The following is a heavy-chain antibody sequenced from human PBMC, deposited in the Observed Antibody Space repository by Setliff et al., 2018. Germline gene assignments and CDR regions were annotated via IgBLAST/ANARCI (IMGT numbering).Heavy chain of an antibody. CDR3: ARAVGYCSGGSCYKGDDY. CDR1: GYTFTSYG. V-gene: IGHV1-18*01. CDR2: ISAYNGNT. D-gene: IGHD2-15*01. Sequence: ASVKVSCKASGYTFTSYGISWVRQAPGQGLEWMGWISAYNGNTNYAQKLQGRVTMTTDTATNTAYMEVRSLGSDDTAMYYCARAVGYCSGGSCYKGDDYWGQGTLVTVSS. J-gene: IGHJ4*02.